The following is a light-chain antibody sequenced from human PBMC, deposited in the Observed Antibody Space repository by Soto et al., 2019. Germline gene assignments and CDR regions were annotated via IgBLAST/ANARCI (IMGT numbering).Light chain of an antibody. V-gene: IGKV3-11*01. Sequence: EIVLMQSPGTLSLSPGEGATLSCRASQSVSSYLAWYQQKLGQAPRLLIYDASNRATGIPARFSGSGSGTDFTLTISSLEPEDFAVYYCQQRSNWPPITFGQGTRLEI. CDR2: DAS. CDR1: QSVSSY. J-gene: IGKJ5*01. CDR3: QQRSNWPPIT.